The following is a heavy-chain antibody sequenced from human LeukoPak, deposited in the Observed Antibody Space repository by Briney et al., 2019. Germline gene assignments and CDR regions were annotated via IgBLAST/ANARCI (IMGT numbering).Heavy chain of an antibody. CDR3: ARDPTIDSSGLSDY. D-gene: IGHD6-19*01. V-gene: IGHV3-7*03. CDR2: IKQDGSEK. Sequence: SGGSLRLSCAASRFTFSSYWMSWVRQAPGKGLEWVANIKQDGSEKYYVDSVKGRFTISRDNAKNSLYLQLNSLRAEDTAVYYCARDPTIDSSGLSDYWGQGTLVTVSS. CDR1: RFTFSSYW. J-gene: IGHJ4*02.